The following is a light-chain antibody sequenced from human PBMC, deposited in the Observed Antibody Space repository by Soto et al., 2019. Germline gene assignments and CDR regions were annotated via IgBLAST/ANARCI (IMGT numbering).Light chain of an antibody. CDR3: QQYYSYPPVT. V-gene: IGKV1-8*01. CDR1: QAISSY. J-gene: IGKJ4*01. Sequence: AIRMTQSPSSLSASTGDRVTITCRASQAISSYLAWYQQKPGKAPKLLIYAASTLQSGVPSRFSGSGSGTDFTLTLSRLQSEDFATYYCQQYYSYPPVTFGGGTKLEIK. CDR2: AAS.